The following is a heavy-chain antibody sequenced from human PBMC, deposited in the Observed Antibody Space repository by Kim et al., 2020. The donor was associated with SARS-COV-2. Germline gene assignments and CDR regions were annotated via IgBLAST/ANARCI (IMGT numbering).Heavy chain of an antibody. J-gene: IGHJ4*02. Sequence: SVKGRFTISREKAKNSLYLQLNSVRAEDTAVYYCARDNHYDILTGYDKYWGQGTLVTVSS. CDR3: ARDNHYDILTGYDKY. D-gene: IGHD3-9*01. V-gene: IGHV3-11*04.